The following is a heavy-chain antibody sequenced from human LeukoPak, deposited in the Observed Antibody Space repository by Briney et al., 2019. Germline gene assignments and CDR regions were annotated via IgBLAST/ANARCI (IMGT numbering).Heavy chain of an antibody. V-gene: IGHV3-15*01. D-gene: IGHD2-21*02. CDR1: GFTFSNAW. Sequence: GGSLRLSCAASGFTFSNAWMSWVRQAPGKGLEWVGRIKSKTDGGTTDHAAPVKGRFTISRDDSKNTLYLQMNSLKTEDTAVYYCTTDLPYCGGDCLPSLDYWGQGTLVTVSS. CDR3: TTDLPYCGGDCLPSLDY. CDR2: IKSKTDGGTT. J-gene: IGHJ4*02.